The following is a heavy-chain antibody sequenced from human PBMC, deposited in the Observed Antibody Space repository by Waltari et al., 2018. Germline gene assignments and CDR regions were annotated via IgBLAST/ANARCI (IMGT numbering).Heavy chain of an antibody. J-gene: IGHJ4*02. CDR1: GYTFTNYG. V-gene: IGHV1-3*04. CDR2: INTDNGDT. Sequence: QVQIVQSGAEVEKPGASVKVACMTYGYTFTNYGIHWVRQAPGQRLEWMGWINTDNGDTQFSPKFQIRVTFTRDTFASTVYMELSSLTSEDTAVYYCARGLHRTAWIVDYWGQGTLVTVSS. D-gene: IGHD1-1*01. CDR3: ARGLHRTAWIVDY.